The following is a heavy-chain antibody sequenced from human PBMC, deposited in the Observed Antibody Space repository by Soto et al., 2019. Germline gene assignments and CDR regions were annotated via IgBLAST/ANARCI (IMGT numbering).Heavy chain of an antibody. Sequence: QVQLVQSGAEVKKPGASVKVSCKASGYTFTSYGISWVRQAPGQGLEWMGWISAYNGNTNYAQKLQGRVTMSTDTSTSTAYLELRSLRSDDTAVYYCARDANYDYIGGSYRIDYWGQGTLVTVSS. CDR1: GYTFTSYG. CDR3: ARDANYDYIGGSYRIDY. CDR2: ISAYNGNT. D-gene: IGHD3-16*02. V-gene: IGHV1-18*01. J-gene: IGHJ4*02.